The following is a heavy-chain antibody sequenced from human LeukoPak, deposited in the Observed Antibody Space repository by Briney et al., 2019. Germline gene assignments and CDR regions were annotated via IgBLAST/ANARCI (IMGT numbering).Heavy chain of an antibody. V-gene: IGHV3-33*01. CDR3: ASASYCKGGSCYSVH. D-gene: IGHD2-15*01. Sequence: PGRSLRLSCAASGSTFSSYGMHWVRQAPGKGLEWVAVIWYDGSNKYYADSVKGRFTISRDNSKNTLYLQMNSLRAEDTAVYYCASASYCKGGSCYSVHWGQGTLVTVSS. CDR2: IWYDGSNK. J-gene: IGHJ4*02. CDR1: GSTFSSYG.